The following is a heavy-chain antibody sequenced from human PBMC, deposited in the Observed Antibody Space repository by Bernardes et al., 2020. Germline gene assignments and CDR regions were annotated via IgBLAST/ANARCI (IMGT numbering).Heavy chain of an antibody. D-gene: IGHD6-19*01. V-gene: IGHV1-24*01. CDR1: GYTLTELS. CDR2: FDPEDGET. J-gene: IGHJ4*02. CDR3: ATGDSSGWTRYYFDY. Sequence: ASVKASCKVSGYTLTELSMHWVRQAPGKGLEWMGGFDPEDGETIYAQKFQGRVTMTEDTSTDTAYMELSSLRSEDTAVYYCATGDSSGWTRYYFDYWGQGTLVTVSS.